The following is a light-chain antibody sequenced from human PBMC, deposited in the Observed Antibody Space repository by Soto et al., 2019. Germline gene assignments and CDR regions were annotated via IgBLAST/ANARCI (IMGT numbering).Light chain of an antibody. CDR3: QKYNSDPRT. J-gene: IGKJ1*01. V-gene: IGKV3-11*01. CDR1: QSVSSY. CDR2: DAS. Sequence: EILLTQSPATLSLSPGDGATLSCRASQSVSSYLAWYQQKTGQAPRLLIYDASNRATGIPARFSGSGSGTDCTLTISSLLPEDVEPYYCQKYNSDPRTFGQGTKVDIK.